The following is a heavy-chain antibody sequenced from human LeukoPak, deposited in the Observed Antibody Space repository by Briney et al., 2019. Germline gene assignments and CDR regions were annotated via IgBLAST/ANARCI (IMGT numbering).Heavy chain of an antibody. CDR3: ARDVRNAVTRPYYFDY. Sequence: PGGSLRLSCAASGFTFSFYEMNWVRQVPGKGLEWVSYIHAGGRTIYYADSVAGRFTVSRDNAKNSLYLQMDSLRAEDTAVYCCARDVRNAVTRPYYFDYWGQGTLVTVSS. J-gene: IGHJ4*02. D-gene: IGHD4-17*01. V-gene: IGHV3-48*03. CDR1: GFTFSFYE. CDR2: IHAGGRTI.